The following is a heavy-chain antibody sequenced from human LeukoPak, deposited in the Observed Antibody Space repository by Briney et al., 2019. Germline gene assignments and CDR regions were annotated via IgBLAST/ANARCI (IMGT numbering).Heavy chain of an antibody. V-gene: IGHV4-34*01. CDR1: GGSFSGYY. D-gene: IGHD5-12*01. CDR2: INHSGST. J-gene: IGHJ4*02. Sequence: SETLSLTCAIYGGSFSGYYWNWIRQPPGKGLGWIGEINHSGSTNYNPSLKSRVIISVDTSKNQFSLKLSSVTAADSAVYYCARYFDYRGYFDCWGQGTLVTVSS. CDR3: ARYFDYRGYFDC.